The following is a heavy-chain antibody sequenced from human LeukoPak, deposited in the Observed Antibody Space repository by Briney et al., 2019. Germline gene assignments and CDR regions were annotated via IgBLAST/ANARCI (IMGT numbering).Heavy chain of an antibody. V-gene: IGHV3-30*18. J-gene: IGHJ4*02. Sequence: PGGSLRLSCAASGFTFSSYGMHWVRQAPGKGLEWVAVTSCDGSNKYYADSVKGRFTISRDNSKNTLYLQMNSLRAEDTAVYYCAKGVTYSSSLGAPATVDYWGQGTLVTVSS. CDR1: GFTFSSYG. CDR2: TSCDGSNK. D-gene: IGHD6-6*01. CDR3: AKGVTYSSSLGAPATVDY.